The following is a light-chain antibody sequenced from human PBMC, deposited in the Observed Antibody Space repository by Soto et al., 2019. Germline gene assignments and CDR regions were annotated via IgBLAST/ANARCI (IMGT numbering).Light chain of an antibody. CDR1: QSVSTN. Sequence: EIVMTQSPATLSVSPGERATLSCRASQSVSTNLAWHQQKPGQAPRLLIHDAFSRATGIPDRFSGSGSGTDFTLSISSLEPEDFAVYYCQQYGSSPLSFGGGTKVDIK. CDR2: DAF. CDR3: QQYGSSPLS. V-gene: IGKV3-20*01. J-gene: IGKJ4*01.